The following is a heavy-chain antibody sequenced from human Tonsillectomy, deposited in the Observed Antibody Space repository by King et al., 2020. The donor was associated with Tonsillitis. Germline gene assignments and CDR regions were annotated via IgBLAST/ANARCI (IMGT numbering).Heavy chain of an antibody. CDR3: ARIYSSSWYWYFDR. CDR1: GFSLSNARMG. V-gene: IGHV2-26*01. D-gene: IGHD6-13*01. J-gene: IGHJ2*01. Sequence: TLQESGPVLVRPTETLTLTCTVSGFSLSNARMGVTWIRQPPGKALEWLGHIFSNDEKSYNTSLRSRLTISKDTSKSQVVLTLTTMDPVDTATYYCARIYSSSWYWYFDRWGRGTLVTVSS. CDR2: IFSNDEK.